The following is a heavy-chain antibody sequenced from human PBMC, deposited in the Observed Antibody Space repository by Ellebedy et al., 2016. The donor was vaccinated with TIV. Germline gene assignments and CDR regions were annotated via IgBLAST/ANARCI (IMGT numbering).Heavy chain of an antibody. Sequence: AASVKVSCKASGYTFTDFDINWVRQAAGQGLEWVAWMNPNSGNTGSAQKFQGRVTMTRDSSISTAYMELSSLRSEDTAVYYCGRGRGYASTGRVYYVDYWGQGSLVTVSS. CDR1: GYTFTDFD. J-gene: IGHJ4*02. V-gene: IGHV1-8*01. CDR3: GRGRGYASTGRVYYVDY. D-gene: IGHD2-15*01. CDR2: MNPNSGNT.